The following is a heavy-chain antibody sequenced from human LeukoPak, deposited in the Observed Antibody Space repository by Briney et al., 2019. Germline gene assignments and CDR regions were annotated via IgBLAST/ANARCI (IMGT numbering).Heavy chain of an antibody. CDR2: ISGSGGST. Sequence: GVSLRLSCAASGFTFSSYAMSWVRQAPGKGLEWVSAISGSGGSTYYADSVKGRFTISRDNSKNTLYLQMNSLRAEDTAVYYCAKVSPVVVVITGAFDIWGQGTMVTVSS. CDR3: AKVSPVVVVITGAFDI. V-gene: IGHV3-23*01. J-gene: IGHJ3*02. D-gene: IGHD3-22*01. CDR1: GFTFSSYA.